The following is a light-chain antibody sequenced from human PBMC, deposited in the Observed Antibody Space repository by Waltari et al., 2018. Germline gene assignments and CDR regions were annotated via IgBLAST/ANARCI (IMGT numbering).Light chain of an antibody. Sequence: QLVLTQSPSASASLGASVKLTCTLSSGLNSYAIAWHQQQPEKGPRYLMKLNSDGSHSKGDGIPDRFSGSSSGAERYLTISSLQSEDEADYYCQTWDSGTVVFGGGTKLTVL. V-gene: IGLV4-69*01. CDR2: LNSDGSH. J-gene: IGLJ2*01. CDR3: QTWDSGTVV. CDR1: SGLNSYA.